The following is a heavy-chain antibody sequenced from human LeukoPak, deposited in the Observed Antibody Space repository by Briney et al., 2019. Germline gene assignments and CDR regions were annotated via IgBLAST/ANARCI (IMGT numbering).Heavy chain of an antibody. J-gene: IGHJ4*02. V-gene: IGHV5-51*01. CDR3: ARAKAYSSSRYYFDY. D-gene: IGHD6-13*01. Sequence: GESLKISCKDSGHSFTSYWIGWVRQMPGKGLEWMGIIYPGDSDTRYSPSFQGQVTISADKSISTAYLQWSSLKASDTAMYYCARAKAYSSSRYYFDYWGQGILVTVSS. CDR1: GHSFTSYW. CDR2: IYPGDSDT.